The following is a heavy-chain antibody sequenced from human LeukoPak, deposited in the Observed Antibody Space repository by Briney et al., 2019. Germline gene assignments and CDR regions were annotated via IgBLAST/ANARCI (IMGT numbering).Heavy chain of an antibody. J-gene: IGHJ4*02. CDR1: GFTFSSYA. CDR3: AKTTTGYSSGRFPGWPVDY. D-gene: IGHD6-19*01. CDR2: IFGSGGST. V-gene: IGHV3-23*01. Sequence: GGSLRLSCAASGFTFSSYAMYWVRQAPGKGLEGVSGIFGSGGSTDYADSVKGRFTISRDNAKNTVYVQRNSLRAEDTAVYYCAKTTTGYSSGRFPGWPVDYWGQGTLVTVSS.